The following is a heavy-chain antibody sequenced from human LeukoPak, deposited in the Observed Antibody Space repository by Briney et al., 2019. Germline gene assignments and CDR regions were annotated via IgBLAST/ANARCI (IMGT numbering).Heavy chain of an antibody. J-gene: IGHJ4*02. V-gene: IGHV1-8*01. Sequence: ASVKVSCKASGYTFTSYDINWVRQATGQGLEWMGWMNPNSGNTGYAQEFQGRVTMTRNTSISTAYMELSSLRSEDTAVYYCARGGAVGATSDYWGQGTLVTVSS. CDR1: GYTFTSYD. D-gene: IGHD1-26*01. CDR3: ARGGAVGATSDY. CDR2: MNPNSGNT.